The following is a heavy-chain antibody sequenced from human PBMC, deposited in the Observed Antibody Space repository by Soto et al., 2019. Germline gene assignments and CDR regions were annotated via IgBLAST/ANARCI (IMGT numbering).Heavy chain of an antibody. CDR1: GGTFSNYP. CDR3: ARGNHRWLQLWYFDL. CDR2: TIPIFGTV. Sequence: QVQLVQSGAEVKKPGSSVKVSCKASGGTFSNYPISWVRQAPGQGLEWMGGTIPIFGTVNYAQKFQGRVTITADESTSTAYMERRSLRSEDTAVYYCARGNHRWLQLWYFDLWGRGTLVTVSS. J-gene: IGHJ2*01. V-gene: IGHV1-69*12. D-gene: IGHD5-12*01.